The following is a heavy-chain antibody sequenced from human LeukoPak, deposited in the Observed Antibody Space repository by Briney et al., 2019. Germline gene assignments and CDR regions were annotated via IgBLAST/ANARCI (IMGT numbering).Heavy chain of an antibody. CDR1: GGSISSRPYY. CDR2: ISYSGSI. J-gene: IGHJ4*02. D-gene: IGHD3-16*01. Sequence: SETLSLTCTVSGGSISSRPYYWGWVRQPPGKGLEWIGSISYSGSIHYNPSLKSRVTISVDTSKNHFSLRLSSVTAADTAVYYCATLEIGGYYFDYWGQGTLVTVSS. CDR3: ATLEIGGYYFDY. V-gene: IGHV4-39*01.